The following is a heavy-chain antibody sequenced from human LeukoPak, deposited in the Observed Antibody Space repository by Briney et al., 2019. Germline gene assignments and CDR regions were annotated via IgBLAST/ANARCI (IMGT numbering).Heavy chain of an antibody. CDR3: ARDDGDYYDSSGYYSPFWYSDY. CDR1: GFTFSSYW. D-gene: IGHD3-22*01. Sequence: GGSLRLSCAASGFTFSSYWMSWVRQAPGKGLEWVANIKQDRSEKYYVDSVKGRFTISRDNAKNSLYLQMNSLRAEDTAVYYCARDDGDYYDSSGYYSPFWYSDYWGQGTLVTVSS. V-gene: IGHV3-7*01. CDR2: IKQDRSEK. J-gene: IGHJ4*02.